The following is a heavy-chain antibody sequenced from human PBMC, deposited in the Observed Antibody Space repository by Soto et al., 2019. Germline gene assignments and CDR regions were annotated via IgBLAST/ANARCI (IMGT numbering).Heavy chain of an antibody. CDR3: ARAGAVTFSGPFDF. CDR2: ISGHNGDT. V-gene: IGHV1-18*04. CDR1: GYALNSYD. J-gene: IGHJ4*02. Sequence: QVQLVQSGAEVKKPGASVKVSCKTSGYALNSYDITWVRQAPGQGLEGMGWISGHNGDTNYEQKFQGRVTMTTDTSTSTAYMELSSLTSDDTAVYYCARAGAVTFSGPFDFWGPGTLVTVS. D-gene: IGHD5-18*01.